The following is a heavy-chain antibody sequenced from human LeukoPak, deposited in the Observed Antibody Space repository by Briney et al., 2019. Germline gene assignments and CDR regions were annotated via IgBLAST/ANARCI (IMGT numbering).Heavy chain of an antibody. Sequence: TGGSLKISCKGSGYNFTNYWIGWVRQMPGKGLEWMGIIYPGDSDTRYRASFEGQVTISVDKSINTAYLQWSSLRASDTAMYYCARHGKGLQYWGQGTLVTVSS. CDR3: ARHGKGLQY. CDR2: IYPGDSDT. D-gene: IGHD1-26*01. J-gene: IGHJ4*02. V-gene: IGHV5-51*01. CDR1: GYNFTNYW.